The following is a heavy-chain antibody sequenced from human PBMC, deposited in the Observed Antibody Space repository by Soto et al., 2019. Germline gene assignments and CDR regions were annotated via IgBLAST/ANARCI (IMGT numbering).Heavy chain of an antibody. Sequence: EAQLLESGGGLVQPGGSLRLSCTASGFTFRDYAMTWVRQALGKGLECVSGIYGSGGGIQYADSVKGRFTISRDNYRNTLYLQMNSLRDEDTAVYYCAKDLVSGDGLWLMDEWGQGTPVTVSP. V-gene: IGHV3-23*01. CDR2: IYGSGGGI. D-gene: IGHD2-21*02. CDR3: AKDLVSGDGLWLMDE. J-gene: IGHJ4*02. CDR1: GFTFRDYA.